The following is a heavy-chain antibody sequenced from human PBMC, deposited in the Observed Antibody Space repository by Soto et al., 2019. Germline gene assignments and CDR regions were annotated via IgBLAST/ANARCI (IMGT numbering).Heavy chain of an antibody. V-gene: IGHV1-58*01. D-gene: IGHD6-25*01. Sequence: SVKVSCKASGFTFTSSAVQWVRQARGQRLEWIGWIVVGSGNTNYAQKFQERVTITRDMSTSTAYMELSSLRSDDTAVYYCAREGGSETLQPSYNWFDAWGQGTLVTVSS. CDR2: IVVGSGNT. J-gene: IGHJ5*02. CDR3: AREGGSETLQPSYNWFDA. CDR1: GFTFTSSA.